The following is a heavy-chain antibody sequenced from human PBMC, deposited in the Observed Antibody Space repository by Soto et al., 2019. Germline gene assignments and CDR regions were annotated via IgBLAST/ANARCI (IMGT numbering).Heavy chain of an antibody. Sequence: QVLLVQSGGEVKKPGASVKVSCKASGYTFSSYGINWVRQAPGQGLEWLGWASAYNDNIDYAQTFQGRVTMTTDKSTNTAYMELRSLRSDDTAVYYCARGNYYDRRGYFSALDIWGQGTMVTVSS. V-gene: IGHV1-18*01. CDR3: ARGNYYDRRGYFSALDI. D-gene: IGHD3-22*01. J-gene: IGHJ3*02. CDR2: ASAYNDNI. CDR1: GYTFSSYG.